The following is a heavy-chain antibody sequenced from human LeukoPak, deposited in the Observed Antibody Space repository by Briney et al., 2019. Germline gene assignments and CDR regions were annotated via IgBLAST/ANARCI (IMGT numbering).Heavy chain of an antibody. CDR2: ISGSGSDT. CDR3: AKGERYSSGWYNY. J-gene: IGHJ4*02. V-gene: IGHV3-23*01. CDR1: GFTFSSYA. D-gene: IGHD6-19*01. Sequence: GGSLRLSCAASGFTFSSYAMSWVRQAPGKGLEWVSVISGSGSDTYYADSVKGRFTISRDNSKNTLYLQMNSLRAEDTAVYYCAKGERYSSGWYNYWGQGTLVTVSS.